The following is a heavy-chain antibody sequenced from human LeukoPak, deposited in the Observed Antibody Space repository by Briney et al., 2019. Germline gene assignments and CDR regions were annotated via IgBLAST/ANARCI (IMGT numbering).Heavy chain of an antibody. Sequence: GGSLRLYCAASGFIFSSYAMTWVRQAPGKGLEWVSSISHKGENTYYADSVKGRFTISRDNSRNTLYLQMNSLRAEDTAVYYCAKGSSTYSITSYWYFDLWGRGTLVTVSS. V-gene: IGHV3-23*01. CDR1: GFIFSSYA. CDR3: AKGSSTYSITSYWYFDL. D-gene: IGHD6-13*01. CDR2: ISHKGENT. J-gene: IGHJ2*01.